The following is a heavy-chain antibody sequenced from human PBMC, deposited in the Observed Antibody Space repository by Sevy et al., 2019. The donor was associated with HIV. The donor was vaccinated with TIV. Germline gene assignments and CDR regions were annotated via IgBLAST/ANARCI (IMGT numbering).Heavy chain of an antibody. D-gene: IGHD2-2*01. J-gene: IGHJ6*02. Sequence: ASVKVSCKASGYTFTSYDINWVQQATGQGLEWMGWMNPNSGNTGYAQKFQGRVTMTRNTSISTAYMELSSLRSEDTAGYYCARGGDYCSSTSCYGRYYYYYGMDVWGQGTTVTVSS. CDR2: MNPNSGNT. CDR1: GYTFTSYD. V-gene: IGHV1-8*01. CDR3: ARGGDYCSSTSCYGRYYYYYGMDV.